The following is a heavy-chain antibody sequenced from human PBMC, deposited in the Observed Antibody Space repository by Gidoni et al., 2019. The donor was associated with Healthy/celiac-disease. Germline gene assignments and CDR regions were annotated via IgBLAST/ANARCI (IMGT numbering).Heavy chain of an antibody. J-gene: IGHJ4*02. CDR2: INPSGGST. CDR3: VGYSSSWYFDY. D-gene: IGHD6-13*01. CDR1: GYTFTSYY. V-gene: IGHV1-46*01. Sequence: QVQLVQSGAEVKKPGASVKVSCKASGYTFTSYYMHWVRQAPGQGLEWMGIINPSGGSTSYAKKFQGRVTMTRDTSTSTVYMELSSLRSEDTAVYYCVGYSSSWYFDYWGQGTLVTVSS.